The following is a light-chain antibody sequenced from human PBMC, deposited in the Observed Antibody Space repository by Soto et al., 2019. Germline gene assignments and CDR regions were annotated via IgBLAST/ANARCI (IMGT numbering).Light chain of an antibody. V-gene: IGLV2-14*01. CDR1: SSDVGGYNY. Sequence: QSALTQPASVSGSPGQSITISCTGTSSDVGGYNYVSWYQQHPGKAPKLMIYDVSNQPSGVSNRFSGSKSGNTASLTISGLQAEDEGDYYCSSYTSSSTVVFGGWTKITV. CDR2: DVS. J-gene: IGLJ2*01. CDR3: SSYTSSSTVV.